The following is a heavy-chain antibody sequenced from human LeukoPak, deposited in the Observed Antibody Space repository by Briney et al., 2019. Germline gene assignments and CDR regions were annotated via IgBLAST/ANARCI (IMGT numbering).Heavy chain of an antibody. Sequence: ASVKVSCKASGYTFTGYYMHWVRQAPGQGLEWMGRINPNSGGTNYAQKFQARFTMTRDTSISPAYMELSRLRSDDTAVYYCASPPVHYYDSSGYYDAFDIWGQGTMVTVSS. J-gene: IGHJ3*02. CDR1: GYTFTGYY. CDR2: INPNSGGT. D-gene: IGHD3-22*01. CDR3: ASPPVHYYDSSGYYDAFDI. V-gene: IGHV1-2*06.